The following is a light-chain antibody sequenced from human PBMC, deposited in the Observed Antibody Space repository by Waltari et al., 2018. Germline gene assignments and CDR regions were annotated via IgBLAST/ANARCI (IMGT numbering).Light chain of an antibody. Sequence: QLVLTQSPSASASLGASITLTCTLSSGHYSNVIAWLQQLPEKGPRYLMKVNSDGSHSSGNEIPDGFSGSSSGAERYLTISSLQAEDEADYYCQTGGHGTWVFGGGTKLTVL. J-gene: IGLJ3*02. V-gene: IGLV4-69*01. CDR2: VNSDGSH. CDR3: QTGGHGTWV. CDR1: SGHYSNV.